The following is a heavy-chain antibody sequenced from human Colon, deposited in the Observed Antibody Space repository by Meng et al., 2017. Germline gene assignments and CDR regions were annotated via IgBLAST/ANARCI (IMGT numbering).Heavy chain of an antibody. D-gene: IGHD1-26*01. CDR1: GGSISSTNW. CDR2: ISQSGSS. Sequence: QVHRKESGPGLVKPSGTLSLTCAVSGGSISSTNWWSWIRQPPGKGLEWIGEISQSGSSNYNPSLKSQVTMSLDKFKNHFFLNLSSVSAADTAVYYCAREDGSIGFTPAGQWGQGTLVTVSS. J-gene: IGHJ1*01. V-gene: IGHV4-4*02. CDR3: AREDGSIGFTPAGQ.